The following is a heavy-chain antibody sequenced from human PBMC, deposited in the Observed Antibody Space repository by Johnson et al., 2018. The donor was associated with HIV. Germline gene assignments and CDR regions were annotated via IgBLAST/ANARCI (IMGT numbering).Heavy chain of an antibody. CDR1: GFTFSSYA. J-gene: IGHJ3*02. CDR2: ISYDGSNK. D-gene: IGHD4-23*01. Sequence: QVQLVESGGGVVQPGRSLRLSCAASGFTFSSYAMHWVRQAPGKGLACVAVISYDGSNKYYADSVKVRFTISRDNSKNTLYLQMNSLGAEDTAVYYCAKHGYGGNVFDAFDIWGQGTMVTVSS. CDR3: AKHGYGGNVFDAFDI. V-gene: IGHV3-30-3*02.